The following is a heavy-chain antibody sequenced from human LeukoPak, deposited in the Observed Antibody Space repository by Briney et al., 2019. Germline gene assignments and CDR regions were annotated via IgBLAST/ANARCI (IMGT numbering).Heavy chain of an antibody. CDR1: GFTFSSYA. Sequence: PGGSLRLSCAASGFTFSSYALSWVRQAPGKGLEWVSSVNAEGGSTYYADSVKGRFAISRDNSKVTLDLQLNSLRAEDTAVYYCARDFLRYFDWLPRAAGGMDVWGQGTTVTVSS. D-gene: IGHD3-9*01. J-gene: IGHJ6*02. CDR2: VNAEGGST. CDR3: ARDFLRYFDWLPRAAGGMDV. V-gene: IGHV3-23*01.